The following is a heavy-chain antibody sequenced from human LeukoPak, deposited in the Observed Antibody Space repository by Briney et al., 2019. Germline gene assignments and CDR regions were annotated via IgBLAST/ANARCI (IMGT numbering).Heavy chain of an antibody. CDR1: GGSFSGYY. D-gene: IGHD1-14*01. Sequence: PSETLSLTCAVYGGSFSGYYWSWIRQPPGKGLEWIGEINHSGSTNYNPSLKSRVTISVDTSKNQFSLKLSSVTATDTAVYYCARDRNAFYWGQGTLVTVSS. CDR2: INHSGST. J-gene: IGHJ4*02. CDR3: ARDRNAFY. V-gene: IGHV4-34*01.